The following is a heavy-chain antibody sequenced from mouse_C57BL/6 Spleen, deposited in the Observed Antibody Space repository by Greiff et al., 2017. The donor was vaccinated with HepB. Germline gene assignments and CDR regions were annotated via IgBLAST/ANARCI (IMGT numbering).Heavy chain of an antibody. J-gene: IGHJ3*01. Sequence: QVQLQQPGAELVKPGASVKLSCKASGYTFTSYWMQWVKQRPGQGLEWIGEIDPSDSYTNYNQKFKGKATLTVDTSSSTAYMQLSSLTSEDSAVYYWARTGDYGGRGAYWGQGTLVTVSA. V-gene: IGHV1-50*01. CDR1: GYTFTSYW. CDR3: ARTGDYGGRGAY. D-gene: IGHD2-4*01. CDR2: IDPSDSYT.